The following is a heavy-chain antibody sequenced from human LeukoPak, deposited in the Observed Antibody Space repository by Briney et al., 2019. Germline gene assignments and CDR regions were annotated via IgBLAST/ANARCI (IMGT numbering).Heavy chain of an antibody. CDR3: ARGPYGSGSYYFDY. CDR1: GLTVSSNY. Sequence: GGSLRLSCAASGLTVSSNYMSWVRQAPGRGLEWVSVIYSGGSTYYADSVKGRFTISRDNSKNTLYLQMNSLRAEDTAVYYCARGPYGSGSYYFDYWGQGTLVTVSS. D-gene: IGHD3-10*01. CDR2: IYSGGST. V-gene: IGHV3-53*01. J-gene: IGHJ4*02.